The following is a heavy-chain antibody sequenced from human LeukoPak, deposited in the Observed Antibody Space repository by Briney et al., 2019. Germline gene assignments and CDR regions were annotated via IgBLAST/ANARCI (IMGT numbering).Heavy chain of an antibody. V-gene: IGHV3-30*04. J-gene: IGHJ6*03. CDR3: ARGVDSSSLGYYYYYMDV. CDR2: ITYDGSNK. D-gene: IGHD6-6*01. Sequence: PVRSLRLSCAASGFTFSSYAMRWVRQAPGKWLEWVVVITYDGSNKYYADSVKGRFTISRDNSKNTLYLLMNSLRAEDTAVYYRARGVDSSSLGYYYYYMDVWGKGTTVTVSS. CDR1: GFTFSSYA.